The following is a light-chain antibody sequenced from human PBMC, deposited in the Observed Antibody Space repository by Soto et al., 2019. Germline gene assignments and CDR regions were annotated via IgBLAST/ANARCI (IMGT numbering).Light chain of an antibody. CDR3: QQYNNWPPVT. CDR2: DAS. J-gene: IGKJ5*01. Sequence: ETVLTQSPSTLSMSPGERATLSCRASQSVRSKLAWYQQKPGQAPRLLIYDASTRATDIPARFSGSGSGTEFTLTISSLQSEDSAVYYCQQYNNWPPVTFGQGTRLEIK. CDR1: QSVRSK. V-gene: IGKV3-15*01.